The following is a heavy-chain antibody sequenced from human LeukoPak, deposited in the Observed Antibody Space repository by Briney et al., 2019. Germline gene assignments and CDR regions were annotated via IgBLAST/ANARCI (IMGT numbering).Heavy chain of an antibody. CDR3: ARGAVAYYYFDN. CDR1: GGSISSYY. V-gene: IGHV4-59*01. J-gene: IGHJ4*02. CDR2: MYYSGST. D-gene: IGHD6-19*01. Sequence: SETLSLTCTVSGGSISSYYWSWIRQPPGKGLEWLGYMYYSGSTNYNPSLKSRVTISVDTSKNQFSLKLSSVTAADTAVYYCARGAVAYYYFDNWGQGTLVTVSS.